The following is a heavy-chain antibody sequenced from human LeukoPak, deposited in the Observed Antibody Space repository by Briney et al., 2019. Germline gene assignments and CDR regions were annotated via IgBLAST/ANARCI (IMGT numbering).Heavy chain of an antibody. D-gene: IGHD3-22*01. Sequence: ASVKVSCKASGYTFTSYGISWVRQAPGQGLEWMGWISAYNGNTIYAQKLQGRVTMTTDTSTSTAYMELRSLRSDDTAVYYCARDLVYSSYYYYGMDVWGQGTTVTVSS. CDR3: ARDLVYSSYYYYGMDV. CDR1: GYTFTSYG. J-gene: IGHJ6*02. V-gene: IGHV1-18*01. CDR2: ISAYNGNT.